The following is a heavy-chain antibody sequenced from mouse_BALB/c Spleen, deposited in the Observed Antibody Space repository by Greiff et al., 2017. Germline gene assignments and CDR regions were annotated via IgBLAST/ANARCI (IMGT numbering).Heavy chain of an antibody. CDR1: GFTFSDYY. J-gene: IGHJ3*01. Sequence: EVKLMESGGRLVKPGGSLKLSCAASGFTFSDYYMYWVRQTPEKRLEWVATISDGGSYTYYPDSVKGRFTISRDNAKNTLYLQMSSLKSEDTAVYYWARHDQGGFAYWGQGTLVTVSA. CDR2: ISDGGSYT. D-gene: IGHD2-3*01. V-gene: IGHV5-4*02. CDR3: ARHDQGGFAY.